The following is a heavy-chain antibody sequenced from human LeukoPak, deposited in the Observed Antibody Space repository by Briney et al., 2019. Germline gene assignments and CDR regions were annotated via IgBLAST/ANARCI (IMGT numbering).Heavy chain of an antibody. V-gene: IGHV3-30*02. D-gene: IGHD6-13*01. J-gene: IGHJ3*02. CDR1: GFTFSSYG. CDR2: IRYDGSNK. Sequence: PGGSLRLSCAASGFTFSSYGMHWVRQAPGKGLEWVAFIRYDGSNKYYADSVKGRFTISRDNSKNTLYLQMNSLRAEDTAVYYCASFPGIAAAGRRGQDAFDIWGQGTMVTVSS. CDR3: ASFPGIAAAGRRGQDAFDI.